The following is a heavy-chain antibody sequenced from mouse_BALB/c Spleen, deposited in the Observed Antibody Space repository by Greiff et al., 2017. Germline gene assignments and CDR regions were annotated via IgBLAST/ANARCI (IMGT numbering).Heavy chain of an antibody. V-gene: IGHV14-4*02. Sequence: VQLKESGAELVRSGASVKLSCTASGFNIKDYYMHWVKQRPEQGLEWIGWIDPENGDTEYAPKFQGKATMTADTSSNTAYLQLSSLTSEDTAVYYCSSYDAMDYWGQGTSVTVSS. CDR3: SSYDAMDY. D-gene: IGHD1-1*01. J-gene: IGHJ4*01. CDR2: IDPENGDT. CDR1: GFNIKDYY.